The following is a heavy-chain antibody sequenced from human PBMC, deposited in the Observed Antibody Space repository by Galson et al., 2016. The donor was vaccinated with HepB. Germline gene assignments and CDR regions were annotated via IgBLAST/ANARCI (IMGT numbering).Heavy chain of an antibody. Sequence: SLRLSCAASGFTFRTHAVHWVRQAPGKGLEWVGDSKYYPDSVKGRFTISSDNSKTTQYLQMNSLRPEDTAVYYCARCVDTSTAPLDYWGQGTLLTVSS. CDR3: ARCVDTSTAPLDY. CDR1: GFTFRTHA. V-gene: IGHV3-30*04. J-gene: IGHJ4*02. CDR2: SK. D-gene: IGHD5-18*01.